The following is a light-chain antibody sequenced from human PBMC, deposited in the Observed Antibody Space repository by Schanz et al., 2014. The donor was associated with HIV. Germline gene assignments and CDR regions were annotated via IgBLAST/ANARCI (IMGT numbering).Light chain of an antibody. CDR1: SGHRTYA. J-gene: IGLJ3*02. Sequence: QLVLTQSPSASASLGASVKLTCTLDSGHRTYAIAWHQQQPEKGPRYLMKLNSDGSHSKGDGIPDRFSGTSSGAERYLTISSLQSEDEADYYCQTWDTGIRVFGGGTKLTVL. V-gene: IGLV4-69*01. CDR2: LNSDGSH. CDR3: QTWDTGIRV.